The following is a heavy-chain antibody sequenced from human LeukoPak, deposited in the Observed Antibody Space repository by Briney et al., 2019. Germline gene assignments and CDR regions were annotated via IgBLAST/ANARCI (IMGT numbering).Heavy chain of an antibody. V-gene: IGHV3-48*01. CDR2: ISSSSSTI. D-gene: IGHD1-26*01. CDR1: GFTFSSYS. J-gene: IGHJ4*02. CDR3: ARGWGSYRYTGISDY. Sequence: GGSLRLSCAASGFTFSSYSMNWVRQAPGKGLEWVSYISSSSSTIYYADSVKGRFTISRDNAKNSLYLQMNSLRAEDTAVYYCARGWGSYRYTGISDYWGQGTLVTVSS.